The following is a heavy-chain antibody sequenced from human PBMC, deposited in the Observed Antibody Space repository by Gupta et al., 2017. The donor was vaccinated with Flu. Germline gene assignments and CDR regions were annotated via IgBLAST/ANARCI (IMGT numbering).Heavy chain of an antibody. Sequence: GMHWVLQAPGKGLEWVAVIWYDGSNEYYADSVKGRFTMSRDNSKNTVYLHMNSLRAEDSAVYYCATLNDYGDYWGQGTLVTVSS. D-gene: IGHD2-8*01. J-gene: IGHJ4*02. CDR2: IWYDGSNE. CDR3: ATLNDYGDY. CDR1: G. V-gene: IGHV3-33*01.